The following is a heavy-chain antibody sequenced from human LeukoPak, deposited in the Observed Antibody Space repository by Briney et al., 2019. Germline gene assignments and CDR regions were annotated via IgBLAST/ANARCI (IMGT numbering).Heavy chain of an antibody. D-gene: IGHD1-26*01. CDR1: GFTFSSYG. V-gene: IGHV3-33*01. CDR3: SRWELLGYYFDY. J-gene: IGHJ4*02. Sequence: PGGSLRLSCAASGFTFSSYGMHWVRQAPGKGLEWVAVIWYDGSNKYYADSVKGRFTISRDNSKNTLYLQMNSLRAEDTAVYYCSRWELLGYYFDYWGQGTLVTVSS. CDR2: IWYDGSNK.